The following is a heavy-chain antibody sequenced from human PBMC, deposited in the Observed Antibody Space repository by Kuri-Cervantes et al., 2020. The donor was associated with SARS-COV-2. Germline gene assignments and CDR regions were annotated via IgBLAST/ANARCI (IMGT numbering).Heavy chain of an antibody. V-gene: IGHV3-13*04. J-gene: IGHJ4*02. CDR3: ARASSSWYKDYFDF. Sequence: GESLKISCAASGFTFSSYDMHWVRQATGKGLEWVSAIGTAGDTYYPGSVKGRFTISRENAKNSLYLQMNSLRAEDTAVYYCARASSSWYKDYFDFWGQGALVTVSS. CDR2: IGTAGDT. CDR1: GFTFSSYD. D-gene: IGHD6-13*01.